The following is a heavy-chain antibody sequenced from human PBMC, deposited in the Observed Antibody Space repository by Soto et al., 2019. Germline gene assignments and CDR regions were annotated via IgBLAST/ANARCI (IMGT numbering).Heavy chain of an antibody. CDR1: GGSISSGGYS. Sequence: QLQLQESGSGLVEPSQTLSLTCAVSGGSISSGGYSWSWVRQPPGKGLEWIGYIFHSGSTYYNPSLKSRLTISVDWSKSQFSLKLSSVTAGDTAAYYCARVPAPWGQGTLVTVSS. J-gene: IGHJ4*02. CDR2: IFHSGST. CDR3: ARVPAP. V-gene: IGHV4-30-2*01.